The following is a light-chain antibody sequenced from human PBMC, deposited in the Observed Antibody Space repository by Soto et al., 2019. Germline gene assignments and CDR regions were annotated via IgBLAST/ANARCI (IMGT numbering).Light chain of an antibody. V-gene: IGKV3-20*01. Sequence: EIVLTQSPGTLSLSPGDSATLSCRASQSVSSSSLAWYQQKPGQAPRLLFFGVSNRAAGVPDRFGGSGSGTDFTLTISRLEPEDFAVYYCQPYGGSPLTFGGGTKVEIK. CDR1: QSVSSSS. CDR3: QPYGGSPLT. J-gene: IGKJ4*01. CDR2: GVS.